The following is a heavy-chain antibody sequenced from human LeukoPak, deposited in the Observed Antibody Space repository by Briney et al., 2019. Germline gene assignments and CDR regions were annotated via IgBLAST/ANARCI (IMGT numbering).Heavy chain of an antibody. J-gene: IGHJ5*02. CDR2: INPNSGGT. V-gene: IGHV1-2*02. CDR1: GYTFTGYY. D-gene: IGHD6-19*01. Sequence: ASVKVSCKASGYTFTGYYMHWVRQAPGQGLEWMGWINPNSGGTNYAQKFQGRVTMTRDTSISTAYMELSRLGSDDTAVYYCARDAQRWLVSSWFDPWGQGTLVTVSS. CDR3: ARDAQRWLVSSWFDP.